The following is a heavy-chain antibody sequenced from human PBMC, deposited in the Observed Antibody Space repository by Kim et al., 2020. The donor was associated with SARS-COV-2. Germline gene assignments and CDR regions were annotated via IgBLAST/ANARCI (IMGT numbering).Heavy chain of an antibody. J-gene: IGHJ4*02. CDR1: GFTFSSYA. Sequence: GGSLRLSCAASGFTFSSYAMHWVRQAPGKGLEWVAVISYDGSNKYYADSVKGRFTISRDNSNNTLYLQMNSLRAEDTAVYYCARDPAYSSSSQFYYWGQGTLVTVSS. CDR2: ISYDGSNK. V-gene: IGHV3-30-3*01. CDR3: ARDPAYSSSSQFYY. D-gene: IGHD6-6*01.